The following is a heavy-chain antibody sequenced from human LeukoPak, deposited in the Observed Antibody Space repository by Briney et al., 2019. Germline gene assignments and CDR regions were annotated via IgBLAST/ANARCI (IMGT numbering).Heavy chain of an antibody. CDR1: GFTFSDYS. J-gene: IGHJ4*02. V-gene: IGHV3-21*05. CDR2: IGLASGFV. CDR3: ARDHNWAFDS. Sequence: GGSLRLSCGASGFTFSDYSMNWVRRAPGRGLEWISYIGLASGFVSYADSVKGRFSISSDTARNSVYLQMSSLRAEDTAVYYCARDHNWAFDSWGQGTLVTVS. D-gene: IGHD1-20*01.